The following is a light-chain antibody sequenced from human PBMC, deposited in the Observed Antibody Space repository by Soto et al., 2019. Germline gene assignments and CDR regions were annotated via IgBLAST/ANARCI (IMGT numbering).Light chain of an antibody. V-gene: IGKV3D-20*02. J-gene: IGKJ5*01. CDR2: DAS. CDR3: HQRYNWPRVT. Sequence: IVLTQSPGTLSLSPGERATLSCRASQSVSSRSLAWYQQKPGQAPRLLISDASNRAADIPDRFSGSGSGTDFTLTITSLEPEDFAVYFCHQRYNWPRVTFGQGTRLEIK. CDR1: QSVSSRS.